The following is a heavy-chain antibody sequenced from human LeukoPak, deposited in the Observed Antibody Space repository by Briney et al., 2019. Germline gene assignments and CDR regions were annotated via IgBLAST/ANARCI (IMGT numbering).Heavy chain of an antibody. CDR1: GFTFSSYW. CDR3: ARDPGIAAAGTVGYFDS. J-gene: IGHJ4*02. D-gene: IGHD6-13*01. Sequence: PGGSLRLSCAASGFTFSSYWMHWVRQPPGKGLVWVSRIIGDGSSIRYADSVKGRFTISRDNAKNTLYLQMNSLRVEDTAVYYCARDPGIAAAGTVGYFDSWGQGILVTVSS. V-gene: IGHV3-74*01. CDR2: IIGDGSSI.